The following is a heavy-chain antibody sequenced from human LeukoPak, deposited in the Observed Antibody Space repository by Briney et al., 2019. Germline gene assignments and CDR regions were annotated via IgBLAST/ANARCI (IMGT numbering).Heavy chain of an antibody. D-gene: IGHD6-13*01. CDR1: GFTFSSYA. CDR3: TTDRVRGGGSSWSVGLDY. J-gene: IGHJ4*02. Sequence: GGSLRLSCAVSGFTFSSYAMGWVRQAPGKGLEWVSGISGSGGSTYYADSVEGRFTISRDNSKNTLYLQMNSLRADDTAVYYCTTDRVRGGGSSWSVGLDYWGQGTLVIVSS. V-gene: IGHV3-23*01. CDR2: ISGSGGST.